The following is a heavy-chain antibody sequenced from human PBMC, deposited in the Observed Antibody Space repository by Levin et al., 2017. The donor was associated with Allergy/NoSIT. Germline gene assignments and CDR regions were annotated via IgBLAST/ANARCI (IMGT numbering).Heavy chain of an antibody. CDR3: ARIVRNCPDF. V-gene: IGHV3-30-3*01. Sequence: AGGSLRLSCAASGFSFSAYAFHWVRQAPGKGLEWVAVIAYDGNNKVYADSVKGRFTISRDDSNNTLSLQMTSLRTEDTAVYYCARIVRNCPDFWGQGALVAVSS. CDR2: IAYDGNNK. J-gene: IGHJ4*02. CDR1: GFSFSAYA. D-gene: IGHD1-26*01.